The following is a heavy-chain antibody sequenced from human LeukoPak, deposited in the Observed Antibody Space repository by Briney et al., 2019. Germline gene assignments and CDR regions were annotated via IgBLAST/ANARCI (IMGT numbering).Heavy chain of an antibody. J-gene: IGHJ4*02. D-gene: IGHD6-19*01. Sequence: GGPLRLSCAASGFNFNKYDMTWARQAPGKGLEWVSTITGRSHKTYYTDSVKGRFVTSRDNSKDSLYLQMNSLRAEDTALYYCAKGGWLDDLGQGALVTDSS. V-gene: IGHV3-23*01. CDR3: AKGGWLDD. CDR1: GFNFNKYD. CDR2: ITGRSHKT.